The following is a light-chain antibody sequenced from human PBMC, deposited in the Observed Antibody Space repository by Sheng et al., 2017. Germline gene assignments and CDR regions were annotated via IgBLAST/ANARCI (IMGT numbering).Light chain of an antibody. CDR2: RNT. J-gene: IGLJ3*02. CDR3: AAWDDSLDGPV. V-gene: IGLV1-47*01. Sequence: QSVLTQPPSTSGTPGQRVTISCSGSSSNIGSNYVYWYQQLPGTAPKLLIYRNTQRPSGVPDRFSGSKSGTSASLAISGLRSEDEADYYCAAWDDSLDGPVFGGGTKLTVL. CDR1: SSNIGSNY.